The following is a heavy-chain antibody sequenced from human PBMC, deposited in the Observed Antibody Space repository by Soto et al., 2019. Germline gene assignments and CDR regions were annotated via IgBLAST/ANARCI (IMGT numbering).Heavy chain of an antibody. J-gene: IGHJ5*01. Sequence: LSLTCTVSGVSIHNSHSFWAWIRQPPGKGLQFIASVYHNGGAHYNSSLKSRVTISVDTANNQVSLRMRSLTAADTAFYYCGRVVEGATRHTDPDSWGQGILVTVS. V-gene: IGHV4-39*01. CDR3: GRVVEGATRHTDPDS. CDR1: GVSIHNSHSF. D-gene: IGHD2-21*01. CDR2: VYHNGGA.